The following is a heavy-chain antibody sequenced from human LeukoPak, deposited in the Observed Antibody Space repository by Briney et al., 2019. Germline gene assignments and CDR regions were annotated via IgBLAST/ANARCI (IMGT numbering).Heavy chain of an antibody. Sequence: GASVKVSCKASGYTFTGYYMHWVRQAPGQGLEWMGWINPNSGGTNYAQKFQGRVTMTRDTSISTAYMELSRLRSDDTAVYYCASSRCYSGGGDCPQDYWGQGTLVTVSS. V-gene: IGHV1-2*02. D-gene: IGHD2-21*02. J-gene: IGHJ4*02. CDR2: INPNSGGT. CDR1: GYTFTGYY. CDR3: ASSRCYSGGGDCPQDY.